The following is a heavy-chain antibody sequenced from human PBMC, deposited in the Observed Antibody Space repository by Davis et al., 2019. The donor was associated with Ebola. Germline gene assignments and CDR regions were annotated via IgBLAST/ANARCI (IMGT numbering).Heavy chain of an antibody. CDR1: GFTFSDQT. CDR3: AQRWGSYRYFRH. CDR2: ISSSGSNA. J-gene: IGHJ4*02. V-gene: IGHV3-23*01. D-gene: IGHD3-16*02. Sequence: PGGSLRLSCAASGFTFSDQTMTWVRQAPGRGLEWVSTISSSGSNAHYADSMKGRFTISRDNHQGTLYLQMRSLRAEDTAVYYCAQRWGSYRYFRHWGQGTLVTVSS.